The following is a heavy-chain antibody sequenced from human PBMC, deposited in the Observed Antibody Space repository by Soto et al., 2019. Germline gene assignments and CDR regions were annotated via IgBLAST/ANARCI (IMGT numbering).Heavy chain of an antibody. Sequence: QVQLQQWGAGLLKPSETLSLTCAVYNGSLSDYIWSWIRQSPGRGLEWIGEINHRGTINYNPSLRGRLTISVDTSMNQLTLNLRSLTAADTAVYYCAAGGGFRTSRMVHFDPWCQGTPVTVSS. CDR3: AAGGGFRTSRMVHFDP. V-gene: IGHV4-34*01. D-gene: IGHD1-1*01. CDR1: NGSLSDYI. CDR2: INHRGTI. J-gene: IGHJ5*02.